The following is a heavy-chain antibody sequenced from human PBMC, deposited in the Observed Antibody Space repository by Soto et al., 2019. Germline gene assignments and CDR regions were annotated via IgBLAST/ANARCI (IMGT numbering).Heavy chain of an antibody. CDR3: GGQDYGAKGYYFEN. Sequence: QLQLQESGSGLVKPSETLSLTCIVSNGSISSRSSYWGWIRQTPGKGLEWIGSIYYIGNTYYNPSLKRRVPIAIDTSKTQFSLKMNSVTAADTAVYFCGGQDYGAKGYYFENWGQGALVTVSS. J-gene: IGHJ4*02. D-gene: IGHD4-17*01. CDR2: IYYIGNT. V-gene: IGHV4-39*01. CDR1: NGSISSRSSY.